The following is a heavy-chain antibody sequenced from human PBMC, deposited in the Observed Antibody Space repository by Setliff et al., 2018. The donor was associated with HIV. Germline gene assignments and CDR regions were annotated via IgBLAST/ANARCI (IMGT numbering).Heavy chain of an antibody. D-gene: IGHD2-8*01. CDR2: IIPNSGGT. CDR1: GYTFTAYF. V-gene: IGHV1-2*06. J-gene: IGHJ3*02. Sequence: GASVKVSCKASGYTFTAYFMHWVRQAPGQGLQWMGRIIPNSGGTNYAQKFQGRVTMTRDTSISTAYMELSRLRADDTAVYYCATKVYCTNGVCLDAFDTWGQGTIVTV. CDR3: ATKVYCTNGVCLDAFDT.